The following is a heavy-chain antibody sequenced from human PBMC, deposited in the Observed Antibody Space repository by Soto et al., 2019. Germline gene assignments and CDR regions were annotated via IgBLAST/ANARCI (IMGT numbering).Heavy chain of an antibody. Sequence: QVQLVQSGAEVKKPGSSVKVSCKASGGNFTSYAISWVRQAPGQGLEFMGGVVPLFGTTNYAHNFRGRVTVTADESTSTVYMEMSSLRSEDTAVYYCAKASGRSRYNWFDPWGQGTLVTVST. D-gene: IGHD1-26*01. CDR3: AKASGRSRYNWFDP. J-gene: IGHJ5*02. V-gene: IGHV1-69*01. CDR1: GGNFTSYA. CDR2: VVPLFGTT.